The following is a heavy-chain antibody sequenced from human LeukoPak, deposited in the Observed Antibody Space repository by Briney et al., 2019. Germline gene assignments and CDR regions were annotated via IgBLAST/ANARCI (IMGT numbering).Heavy chain of an antibody. Sequence: GGPLRLSCAASGFTFSSHWMHWVRQAPGKGLVWVSRLNTDGSSTVYADSVKGRFTISRDNAKNTLYLQMNSLRAEDTAVYYCTRDFASDSAYWGEGTLVTVSS. CDR3: TRDFASDSAY. CDR2: LNTDGSST. CDR1: GFTFSSHW. D-gene: IGHD2-21*01. J-gene: IGHJ4*02. V-gene: IGHV3-74*01.